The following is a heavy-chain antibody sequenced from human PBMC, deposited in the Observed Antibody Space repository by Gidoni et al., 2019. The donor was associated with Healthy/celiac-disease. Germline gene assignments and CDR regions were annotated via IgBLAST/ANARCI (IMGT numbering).Heavy chain of an antibody. CDR3: ARDWSGSSSNSYPLDY. Sequence: QVQLVQSGAEVKKPGSSVKVSCKASGGTFSSYAIRWVRQAPGQGLAWVGGIIPIFGTANYAQKFQGRVTITADESTSTAYMELSSLRSEDTAVYYCARDWSGSSSNSYPLDYWGQGTLVTVSS. D-gene: IGHD2-2*01. V-gene: IGHV1-69*01. CDR2: IIPIFGTA. CDR1: GGTFSSYA. J-gene: IGHJ4*02.